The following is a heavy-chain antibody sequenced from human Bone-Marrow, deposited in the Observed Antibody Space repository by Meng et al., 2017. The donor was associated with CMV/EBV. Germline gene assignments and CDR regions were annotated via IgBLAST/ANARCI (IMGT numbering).Heavy chain of an antibody. Sequence: GGSLRLSCAASGFTFSSYAMSWVRQAPGKGLEWVSVISGSGGSTYYADSVKGRFTISRDNSKNTLYLQMNSLRAEDTAVYYCARVLGGATATGYWGQGTLVTIAS. CDR1: GFTFSSYA. J-gene: IGHJ4*02. V-gene: IGHV3-23*01. CDR2: ISGSGGST. D-gene: IGHD1-26*01. CDR3: ARVLGGATATGY.